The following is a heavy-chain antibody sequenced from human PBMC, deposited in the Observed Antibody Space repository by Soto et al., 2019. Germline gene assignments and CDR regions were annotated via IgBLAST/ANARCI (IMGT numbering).Heavy chain of an antibody. J-gene: IGHJ4*02. V-gene: IGHV3-23*01. CDR3: AKDVHYDSSGGLDS. Sequence: EVRLLESGGGLEQPGGSLRLSCVISGFTFDNYGMSWVRQAPGKGLEWVSAISGGGGGTYYADSVRGRFIISRDNSKNTVYLQVNGLRTEDTAVYYCAKDVHYDSSGGLDSWGQGTLVTVSS. CDR2: ISGGGGGT. CDR1: GFTFDNYG. D-gene: IGHD3-22*01.